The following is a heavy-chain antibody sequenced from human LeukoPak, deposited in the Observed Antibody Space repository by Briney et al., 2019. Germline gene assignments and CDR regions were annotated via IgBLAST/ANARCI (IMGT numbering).Heavy chain of an antibody. CDR1: GYTFTGSY. CDR2: INTNTGNP. Sequence: ASVKVSCKASGYTFTGSYMHWVRQAPGQGLEWMGWINTNTGNPTYAQGFTGRFVFSLDTSVSTAYLQIISLKAEDTAMYYCATSLIWGQGTMVTVSS. J-gene: IGHJ3*02. CDR3: ATSLI. V-gene: IGHV7-4-1*02.